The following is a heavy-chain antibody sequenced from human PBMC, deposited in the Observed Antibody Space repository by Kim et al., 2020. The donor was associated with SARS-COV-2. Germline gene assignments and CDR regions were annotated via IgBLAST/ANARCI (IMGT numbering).Heavy chain of an antibody. CDR3: AREPTGDILTGYFSIGYFDY. J-gene: IGHJ4*02. Sequence: GGSLRLSCAASGFTFSNYAMHWVRKAPCKGLEWVAVISYDGSNKYYTDSVKGRFTISRDNSKNTLYLQMNSLRAEDTAVYYCAREPTGDILTGYFSIGYFDYWGQGTLVTVSS. CDR1: GFTFSNYA. D-gene: IGHD3-9*01. V-gene: IGHV3-30*04. CDR2: ISYDGSNK.